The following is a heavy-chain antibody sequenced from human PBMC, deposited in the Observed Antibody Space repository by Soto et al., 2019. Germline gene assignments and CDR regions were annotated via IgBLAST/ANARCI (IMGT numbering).Heavy chain of an antibody. CDR1: GFTFSAYW. CDR2: IKQAGREK. Sequence: EVQLVESGGGLVQTGGSLRLSGAASGFTFSAYWMSWVRQAPGKGLEWVAKIKQAGREKYYVDSVNGRFIISRDDAKNSLFLQVNSLRVEDTAVYYWAREKRANGDFDYWGQGTLVTVSS. CDR3: AREKRANGDFDY. D-gene: IGHD6-25*01. V-gene: IGHV3-7*01. J-gene: IGHJ4*02.